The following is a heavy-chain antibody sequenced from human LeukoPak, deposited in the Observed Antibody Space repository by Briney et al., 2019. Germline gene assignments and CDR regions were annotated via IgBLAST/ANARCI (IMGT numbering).Heavy chain of an antibody. CDR2: IYPGDSDT. CDR3: ARQYYDSSGYYPYFDY. Sequence: GESLKISCKGSGYSFTSYWIGWVRQMPRKGLEWMGIIYPGDSDTRYSPSFQGQVTISADKSISTAYLQWSSLKASDTAMYYCARQYYDSSGYYPYFDYWAREPWSPSPQ. D-gene: IGHD3-22*01. J-gene: IGHJ4*02. CDR1: GYSFTSYW. V-gene: IGHV5-51*01.